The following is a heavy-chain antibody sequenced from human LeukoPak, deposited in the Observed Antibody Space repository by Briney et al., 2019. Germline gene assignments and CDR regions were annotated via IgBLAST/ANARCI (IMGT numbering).Heavy chain of an antibody. Sequence: GGSLRLSCAASGFTFSSYGMHWVRQAPGKGLEWVAFIRYDGSNKYYADSVKGRFTISRDNAKNSLYLQMNSLRAEDTAVYYCARAGITMIVVVTAFDIWGQGTMVTVSS. CDR3: ARAGITMIVVVTAFDI. J-gene: IGHJ3*02. D-gene: IGHD3-22*01. CDR1: GFTFSSYG. V-gene: IGHV3-30*02. CDR2: IRYDGSNK.